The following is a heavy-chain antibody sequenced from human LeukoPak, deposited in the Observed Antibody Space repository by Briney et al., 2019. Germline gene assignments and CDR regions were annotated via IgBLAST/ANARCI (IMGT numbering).Heavy chain of an antibody. CDR3: ARGDSSGYYYFDY. CDR2: IYCGGNT. Sequence: GGSLRLSCAASGFTVSSNYMSWVRQAPGKGLEWVSVIYCGGNTYYADSVKGRFTTSRDNSKNTLYLQMNSLRAEDTAVYYCARGDSSGYYYFDYWGQGTLVTVSS. CDR1: GFTVSSNY. J-gene: IGHJ4*02. D-gene: IGHD6-19*01. V-gene: IGHV3-53*01.